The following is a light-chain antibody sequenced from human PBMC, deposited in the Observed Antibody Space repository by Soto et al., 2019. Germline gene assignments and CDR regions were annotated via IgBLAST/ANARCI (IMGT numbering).Light chain of an antibody. CDR1: SGHSSYA. J-gene: IGLJ3*02. CDR3: QTWGTGMR. Sequence: QLVLTQSPSASASLGASVKLTCTLSSGHSSYAIAWHQQQPEKGPRYLMKLNSDGSHSKGDGIPDRFSGSSSGAERYLTISSLPSEDEADYYRQTWGTGMRFGGGTKLTVL. CDR2: LNSDGSH. V-gene: IGLV4-69*01.